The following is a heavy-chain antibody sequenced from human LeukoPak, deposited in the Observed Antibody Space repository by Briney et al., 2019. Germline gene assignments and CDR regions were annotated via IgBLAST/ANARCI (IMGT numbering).Heavy chain of an antibody. V-gene: IGHV3-33*01. CDR2: IWYDGSNK. D-gene: IGHD2-15*01. J-gene: IGHJ4*02. CDR1: GFTFSNYG. CDR3: ARDPSGAVANY. Sequence: PGRSLGLSCAASGFTFSNYGMHWVRQAPGKGLEWVAVIWYDGSNKYYADSVKGRFTISRDNAKNSLYLQMNSLRAEDTAVYYCARDPSGAVANYWGQGTLVTVSS.